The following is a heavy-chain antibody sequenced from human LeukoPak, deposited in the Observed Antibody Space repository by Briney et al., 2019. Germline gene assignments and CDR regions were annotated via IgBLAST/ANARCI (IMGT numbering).Heavy chain of an antibody. CDR3: ARAVGHYYMDV. V-gene: IGHV4-34*01. CDR2: INHSGST. D-gene: IGHD3-16*01. Sequence: PSEALSLTCAVYGGSFSGYYWSWIRQPPGKGLEWIGEINHSGSTNYNPSLKSRVTISVDTSKNQFSLKLSSVTAADTAVYYCARAVGHYYMDVWGKGTTVTVS. J-gene: IGHJ6*03. CDR1: GGSFSGYY.